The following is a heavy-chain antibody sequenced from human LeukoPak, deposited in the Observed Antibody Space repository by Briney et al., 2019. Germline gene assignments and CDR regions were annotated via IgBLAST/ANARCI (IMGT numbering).Heavy chain of an antibody. Sequence: ASVKVSCKVSGYTLTELSMHWVRQAPGKGLEWMGGFDPEDGETIYAQKFQGRVTMTEDTSTDTAYMELSSLRSEDTAVCYCATGPPPPPMTAVVTPFDYWGQGTLVTVSS. CDR1: GYTLTELS. J-gene: IGHJ4*02. CDR2: FDPEDGET. CDR3: ATGPPPPPMTAVVTPFDY. D-gene: IGHD4-23*01. V-gene: IGHV1-24*01.